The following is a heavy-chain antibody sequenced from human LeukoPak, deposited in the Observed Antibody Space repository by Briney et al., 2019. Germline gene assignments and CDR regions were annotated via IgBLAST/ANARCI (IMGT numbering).Heavy chain of an antibody. Sequence: SETLSLTCAVSGYSISSGCYWGWIRQPPGKGLEWIGSIYHSGSTYYNPSLKSRVTISVDPSKNQFSLKLSSVTAADTAVYYCARESVVVVTEGKNAFDIWGQGTMVTVSS. J-gene: IGHJ3*02. V-gene: IGHV4-38-2*02. CDR1: GYSISSGCY. D-gene: IGHD2-21*02. CDR3: ARESVVVVTEGKNAFDI. CDR2: IYHSGST.